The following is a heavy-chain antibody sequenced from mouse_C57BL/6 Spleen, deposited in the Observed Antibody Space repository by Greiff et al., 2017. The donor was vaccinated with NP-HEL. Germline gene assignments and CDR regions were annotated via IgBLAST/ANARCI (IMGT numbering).Heavy chain of an antibody. V-gene: IGHV7-3*01. J-gene: IGHJ2*01. CDR2: ISNNANGYST. CDR3: ARYPATGFDY. Sequence: EVKLVESGGGLVQPGGSLSLSCAASGFTFTDYYMSWVRQPPGKALEWLGFISNNANGYSTEHSVSVKGRFTISRDNSQSILYLQMNALRAEEIATCYSARYPATGFDYWGQGTTLTVSS. CDR1: GFTFTDYY.